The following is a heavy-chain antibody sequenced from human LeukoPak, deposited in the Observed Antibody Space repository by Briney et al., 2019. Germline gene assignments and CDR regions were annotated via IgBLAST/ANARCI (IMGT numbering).Heavy chain of an antibody. J-gene: IGHJ4*02. CDR3: AKDRGGSFDY. D-gene: IGHD2-15*01. CDR2: ISWNSGSI. CDR1: GFTFDDYA. Sequence: PGGSLRLSCAASGFTFDDYAMHWVRQAPGKGLEWVSGISWNSGSIGYADSVKGRFTISRDNAKNSLYLQMNSLRAADTALYYCAKDRGGSFDYWGQGTLVTVSS. V-gene: IGHV3-9*01.